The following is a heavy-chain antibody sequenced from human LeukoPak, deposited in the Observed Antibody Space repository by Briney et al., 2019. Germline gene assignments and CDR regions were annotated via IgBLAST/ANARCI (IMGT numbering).Heavy chain of an antibody. Sequence: SETLSLTCTVSGYSISISYYWGWIRQPPGKGLEWIGTIYHSGSTDYNPSLKSRVTLSVDTSKNQFSLKLNSVTAADTAVYYCARSLRWVVVASGGVQNWLDPWGQGTLVTVSS. J-gene: IGHJ5*02. CDR2: IYHSGST. CDR3: ARSLRWVVVASGGVQNWLDP. V-gene: IGHV4-38-2*02. CDR1: GYSISISYY. D-gene: IGHD2-15*01.